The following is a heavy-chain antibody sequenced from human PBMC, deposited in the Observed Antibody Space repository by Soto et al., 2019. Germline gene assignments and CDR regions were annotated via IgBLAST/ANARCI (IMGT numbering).Heavy chain of an antibody. Sequence: PGGSLRLSXAASGFTFSDYYMSWIRQAPGKGLEWVSYISSSGSTIYYADSVKGRFTISSDNAKNSLYLQMNSMRAEDTAVYYCASAANGYYYYGMDVWGQGTTVTVSS. CDR2: ISSSGSTI. CDR1: GFTFSDYY. CDR3: ASAANGYYYYGMDV. V-gene: IGHV3-11*01. J-gene: IGHJ6*02. D-gene: IGHD2-2*01.